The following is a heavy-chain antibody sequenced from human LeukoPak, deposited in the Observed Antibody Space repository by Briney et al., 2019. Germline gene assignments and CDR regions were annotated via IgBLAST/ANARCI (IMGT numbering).Heavy chain of an antibody. J-gene: IGHJ4*02. CDR1: GFTFSRYS. CDR3: ARAAYSSCPDY. D-gene: IGHD6-6*01. Sequence: GGSLRLSCAASGFTFSRYSMNWVRQAPGKGLEWVSYINPSSSAIFYADSVKGRFTISRDNARNSLFLQMSSLRDEDTAVYYCARAAYSSCPDYWGQGTLVTVSS. CDR2: INPSSSAI. V-gene: IGHV3-48*02.